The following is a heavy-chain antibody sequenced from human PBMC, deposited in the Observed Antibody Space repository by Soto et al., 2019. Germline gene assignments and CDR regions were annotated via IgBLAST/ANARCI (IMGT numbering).Heavy chain of an antibody. Sequence: PSETLSLTCTVSGGSVSGGSYYWSWIRQPPGKGLEWIGYIYYSGSTNYNPSLKSRVTISVDTSKNQFSLKLSSVTAADTAVYYCARARYYDDSSGYYPDYWGQGTLVTVSS. CDR2: IYYSGST. D-gene: IGHD3-22*01. J-gene: IGHJ4*02. V-gene: IGHV4-61*01. CDR1: GGSVSGGSYY. CDR3: ARARYYDDSSGYYPDY.